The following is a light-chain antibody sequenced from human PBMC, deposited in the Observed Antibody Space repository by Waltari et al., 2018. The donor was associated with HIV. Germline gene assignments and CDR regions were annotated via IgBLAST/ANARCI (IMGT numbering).Light chain of an antibody. J-gene: IGLJ1*01. CDR3: HSYDSSRGGVYV. Sequence: QSVLTQPPSVSGAPGQGVTLSCSNVGPFSDLHWYQQLPGADPKLLIYANYNRPSGVPDRFAGSKSGTSASLAITGLQPEDEADYYCHSYDSSRGGVYVFGTGTKVTVL. CDR1: NVGPFSD. V-gene: IGLV1-40*01. CDR2: ANY.